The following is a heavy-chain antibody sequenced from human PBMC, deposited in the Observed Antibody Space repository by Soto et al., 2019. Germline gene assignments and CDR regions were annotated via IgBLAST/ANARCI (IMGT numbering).Heavy chain of an antibody. V-gene: IGHV3-23*01. CDR2: FSAGGRA. CDR3: AKESMPEHYGDTLFDY. CDR1: GFSFSSYA. J-gene: IGHJ4*02. Sequence: QLLESGGGWVQPGGSLRLSCEASGFSFSSYALSWVRQAPGKGLEWVSTFSAGGRAYYADSVKGRFTIAKDTSKNTLHLQASSLRAEDTAVYYCAKESMPEHYGDTLFDYWGQGTRVTVSS. D-gene: IGHD4-17*01.